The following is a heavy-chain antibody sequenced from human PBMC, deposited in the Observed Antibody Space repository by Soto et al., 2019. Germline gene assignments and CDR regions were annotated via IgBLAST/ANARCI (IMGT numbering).Heavy chain of an antibody. V-gene: IGHV1-69*02. D-gene: IGHD3-9*01. CDR3: ATDYEIVTGIVVGAFDI. J-gene: IGHJ3*02. Sequence: QVQLVQSGAEVKKPGSSVKVSCKASGGTFSSYTISWVRQAPGQGVEWMGRIIPILGIANYAQKFQGRVKITADKSTSTAYMELSSLRSEDTAVYYCATDYEIVTGIVVGAFDIWGQGTMVTVSS. CDR2: IIPILGIA. CDR1: GGTFSSYT.